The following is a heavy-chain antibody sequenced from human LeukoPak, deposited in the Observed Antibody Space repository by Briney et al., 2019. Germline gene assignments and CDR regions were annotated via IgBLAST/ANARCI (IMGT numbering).Heavy chain of an antibody. CDR2: ISYSGDT. CDR1: GASITSSRSY. V-gene: IGHV4-39*07. J-gene: IGHJ4*02. Sequence: SGTLSLTCSVSGASITSSRSYGAWIRQSPGKGLEWIGSISYSGDTYYNPSVESRVIISVDTSKNHFSLKLTSVTAADTAVYYCARVRGRDGYFDYWGQGTLVTVSS. CDR3: ARVRGRDGYFDY. D-gene: IGHD3-10*01.